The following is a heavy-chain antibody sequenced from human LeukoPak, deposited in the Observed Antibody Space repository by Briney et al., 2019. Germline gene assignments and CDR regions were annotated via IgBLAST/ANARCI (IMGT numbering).Heavy chain of an antibody. J-gene: IGHJ4*02. Sequence: GASVKVSCKASGYTFTNYGFSWVRQAPGQGLEWMGWISAYNGNTNYAQNLQGRVTMTEDTSTDTAYMELSSLRSEDTAVYYCATDRIGGYLDYWGQGTLVTVSS. CDR2: ISAYNGNT. V-gene: IGHV1-18*01. CDR1: GYTFTNYG. CDR3: ATDRIGGYLDY. D-gene: IGHD2-15*01.